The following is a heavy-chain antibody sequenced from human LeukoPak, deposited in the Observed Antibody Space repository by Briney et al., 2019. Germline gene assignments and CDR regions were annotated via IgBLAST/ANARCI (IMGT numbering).Heavy chain of an antibody. D-gene: IGHD3-10*01. CDR1: GVTVSSNY. Sequence: GGSLRLSCAASGVTVSSNYMSWVRQAPGKGLEWVSVIYSGGSTYYADSVKGRFTISRDNSKNTLYLQMNSLRAEDTAVYYCARGAYYGSGDAFDIWGQGTMVTVSS. CDR3: ARGAYYGSGDAFDI. J-gene: IGHJ3*02. V-gene: IGHV3-53*01. CDR2: IYSGGST.